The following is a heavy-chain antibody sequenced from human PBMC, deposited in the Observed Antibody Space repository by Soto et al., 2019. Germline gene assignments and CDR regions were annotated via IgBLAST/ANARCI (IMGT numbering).Heavy chain of an antibody. V-gene: IGHV4-59*08. CDR1: GGSSSSYY. D-gene: IGHD4-17*01. CDR2: IYYSGST. CDR3: ARGPLYGDYVSGGNDY. Sequence: SETLSLTCTVSGGSSSSYYWSWIRQPPGKGLEWIGYIYYSGSTNYNPSLKSRVTISVDTSKNQFSLKLSSVTAADTAVYYCARGPLYGDYVSGGNDYWGQGTLVTVSS. J-gene: IGHJ4*02.